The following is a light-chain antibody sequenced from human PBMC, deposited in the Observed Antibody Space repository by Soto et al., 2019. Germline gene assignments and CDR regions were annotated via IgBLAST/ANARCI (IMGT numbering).Light chain of an antibody. CDR3: QQSEALVLS. V-gene: IGKV1-33*01. CDR1: QGITDY. Sequence: DIQMTQSPSSLSASVGDRGTITCQASQGITDYLHWYQQKPGKAPRLLIYDASNLETGVPSRFSGSGSGPDFTFTISSLQPEDTATYYCQQSEALVLSFGGGTKVEI. CDR2: DAS. J-gene: IGKJ4*01.